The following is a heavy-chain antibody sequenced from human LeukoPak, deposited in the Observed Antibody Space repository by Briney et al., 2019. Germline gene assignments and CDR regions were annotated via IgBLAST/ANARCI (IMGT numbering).Heavy chain of an antibody. CDR1: GFTFSSYS. CDR2: ISSSSSTI. D-gene: IGHD2-2*01. CDR3: ATDIVVVPAAHDAFDI. V-gene: IGHV3-48*01. Sequence: GGSLRLSCAASGFTFSSYSMNWVRQAPGKGLEWVSYISSSSSTIYYADSVKGRFTISRDNSKNTLYLQMNSLRAEDTAVYYCATDIVVVPAAHDAFDIWGQGTMVTVSS. J-gene: IGHJ3*02.